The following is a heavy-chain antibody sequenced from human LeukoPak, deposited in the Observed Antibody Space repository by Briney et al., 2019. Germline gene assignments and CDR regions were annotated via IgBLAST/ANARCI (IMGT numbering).Heavy chain of an antibody. V-gene: IGHV3-53*01. CDR1: GFTVSSSY. CDR2: IDSGGST. D-gene: IGHD4-23*01. J-gene: IGHJ6*03. Sequence: GGSLRLSCAASGFTVSSSYMSWVRQAPGKGLEWVSVIDSGGSTYYADSVKGRFTISRDNSRNTLYLQMNSLRAEDTVVYYCARSTVVTGRYYYYYMDVWGKGTTVSVSS. CDR3: ARSTVVTGRYYYYYMDV.